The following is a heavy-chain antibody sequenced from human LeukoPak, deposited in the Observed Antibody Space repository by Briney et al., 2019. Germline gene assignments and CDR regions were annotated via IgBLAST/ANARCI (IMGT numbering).Heavy chain of an antibody. CDR1: GGSFSGYY. V-gene: IGHV4-34*01. D-gene: IGHD3-3*01. CDR2: INHSGST. Sequence: SETLSLTCTVYGGSFSGYYWSWIRQPPGKGLEWIGEINHSGSTNYNPSLKSRVTISVDTSKDQFSLKLSSVTAADTAVYYCARGFLGRSGYYRSLNYYYGMDVWGQGTTVTVSS. CDR3: ARGFLGRSGYYRSLNYYYGMDV. J-gene: IGHJ6*02.